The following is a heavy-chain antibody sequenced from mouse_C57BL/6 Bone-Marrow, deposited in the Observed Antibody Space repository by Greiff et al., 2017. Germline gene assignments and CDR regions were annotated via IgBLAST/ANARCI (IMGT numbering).Heavy chain of an antibody. V-gene: IGHV1-64*01. J-gene: IGHJ2*01. CDR2: IHPNSGST. CDR1: GYTFTSYW. Sequence: VQLQQSGAELVKPGASVTLSCKASGYTFTSYWMHWVKQRPGQGLEWIGMIHPNSGSTNYNEKFKSKATLTVDKSSSTAYMQLSSLTSEDSAVYYCAREAPFDYWGQGTTLTVSS. CDR3: AREAPFDY.